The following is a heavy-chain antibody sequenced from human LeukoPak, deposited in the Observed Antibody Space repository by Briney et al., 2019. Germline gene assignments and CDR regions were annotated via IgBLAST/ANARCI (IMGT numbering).Heavy chain of an antibody. D-gene: IGHD4-17*01. CDR3: ARDPLTVTTTYYGMDV. CDR1: GGTFISYA. J-gene: IGHJ6*02. V-gene: IGHV1-69*10. Sequence: GASVKVSCKASGGTFISYAISWVRQAPGQGLEWMGGIIPILGIANYAQKFQGRVTITADKSTSTAYMELSSLRSEDTAVYYCARDPLTVTTTYYGMDVWGRGTTVTVSS. CDR2: IIPILGIA.